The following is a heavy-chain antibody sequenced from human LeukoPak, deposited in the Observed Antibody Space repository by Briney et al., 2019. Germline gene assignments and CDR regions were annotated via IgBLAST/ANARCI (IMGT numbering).Heavy chain of an antibody. CDR3: ARGISSFDYGDYWFVP. CDR1: GGSISSGNYY. CDR2: IYYSGST. Sequence: KPSQTLSLTCTVSGGSISSGNYYWGWIRQPPGKGPHWIGSIYYSGSTYFSPSLKSRVTISADTSKNRFSLTLNSVTAADSAMYYCARGISSFDYGDYWFVPWGQGTLVTVSS. D-gene: IGHD4-17*01. V-gene: IGHV4-39*07. J-gene: IGHJ5*02.